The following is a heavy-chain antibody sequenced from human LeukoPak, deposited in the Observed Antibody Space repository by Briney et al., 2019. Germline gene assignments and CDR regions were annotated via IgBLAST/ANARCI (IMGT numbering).Heavy chain of an antibody. CDR1: GYTFRSYG. V-gene: IGHV1-18*01. CDR2: ISAENGDT. CDR3: ARTEIAVAGTGGDYYYYYGMDV. D-gene: IGHD6-13*01. J-gene: IGHJ6*02. Sequence: ASVKVSCKASGYTFRSYGISRVRQAPGQGLEWMGCISAENGDTNYAQNLQGRVTMTTDTSTSTAYMELRSLRSNDSAVYYCARTEIAVAGTGGDYYYYYGMDVWGQGTTVTVSS.